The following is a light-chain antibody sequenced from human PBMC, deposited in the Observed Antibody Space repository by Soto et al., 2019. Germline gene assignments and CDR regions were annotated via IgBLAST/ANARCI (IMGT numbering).Light chain of an antibody. J-gene: IGKJ1*01. CDR3: QQYNSYSRWT. V-gene: IGKV1-5*01. CDR2: DAS. Sequence: DIQMTQSPSSLSASVGDRVTITCRASQSIGSYLNWYQQKPGKAPKLLIYDASSLESGVPSRFSGSGSGTEFTLTISSLQPDDFATYYCQQYNSYSRWTFGQGTKVDIK. CDR1: QSIGSY.